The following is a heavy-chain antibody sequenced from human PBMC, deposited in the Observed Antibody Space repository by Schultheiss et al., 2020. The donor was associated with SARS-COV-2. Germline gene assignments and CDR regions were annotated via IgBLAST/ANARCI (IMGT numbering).Heavy chain of an antibody. CDR1: GFTFSGSA. J-gene: IGHJ4*02. Sequence: GGSLRLSCAASGFTFSGSAMHWVRQASGKGLEWVGRIRSKANSYATAYAASVKGRFTISRDDSKNTAYLQMNSLKTEDTAVYYCTANYYYDSSGYLGLVDYWGQGTLVTVSS. V-gene: IGHV3-73*01. D-gene: IGHD3-22*01. CDR2: IRSKANSYAT. CDR3: TANYYYDSSGYLGLVDY.